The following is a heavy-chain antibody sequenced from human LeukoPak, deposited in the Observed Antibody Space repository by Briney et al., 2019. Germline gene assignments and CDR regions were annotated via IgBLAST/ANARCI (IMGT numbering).Heavy chain of an antibody. CDR2: ISGSGDTT. J-gene: IGHJ4*02. Sequence: GGSLRLSCVASGFTFSSYAMSWVRQAPGEGLERVSGISGSGDTTYYADSVKGRFTISRDNSKNTLYLQMNSLRAEDTAIYYCAKDHLQAQQVVGYWGQGTLVTVSS. CDR1: GFTFSSYA. CDR3: AKDHLQAQQVVGY. V-gene: IGHV3-23*01. D-gene: IGHD6-13*01.